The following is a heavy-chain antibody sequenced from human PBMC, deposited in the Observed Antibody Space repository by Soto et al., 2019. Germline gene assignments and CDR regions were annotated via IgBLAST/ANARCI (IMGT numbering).Heavy chain of an antibody. Sequence: GGSLRLSCAASGFTFSSYAMSWVRQAPGKGLEWVSAISGSGGSTYYADSVKGRFTISRDNSKNTLYLQMNSLRAEDTAVYYCAKFFHLPAAPKLFYYYGMDVWGQGTTVTVSS. CDR2: ISGSGGST. D-gene: IGHD2-2*01. J-gene: IGHJ6*02. CDR1: GFTFSSYA. CDR3: AKFFHLPAAPKLFYYYGMDV. V-gene: IGHV3-23*01.